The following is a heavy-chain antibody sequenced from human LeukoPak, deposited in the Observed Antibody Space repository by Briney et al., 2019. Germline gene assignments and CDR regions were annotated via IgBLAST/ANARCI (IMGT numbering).Heavy chain of an antibody. J-gene: IGHJ4*02. CDR3: ARYSGYDRSSDY. D-gene: IGHD5-12*01. CDR2: IIPIFGTA. CDR1: GYTFTSYG. V-gene: IGHV1-69*06. Sequence: ASVKVSCKASGYTFTSYGISWVRQAPGQGLEWMGGIIPIFGTANYAQKFQGRVTITADKSTSTAYMELSSLRSEDTAVYYCARYSGYDRSSDYWGQGTLVTVSS.